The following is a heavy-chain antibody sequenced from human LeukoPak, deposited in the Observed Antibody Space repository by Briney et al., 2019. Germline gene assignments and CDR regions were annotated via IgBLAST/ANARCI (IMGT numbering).Heavy chain of an antibody. CDR1: GFTVSSNY. CDR3: AKNGDRGAYCSGGSCYPYYYYMDV. J-gene: IGHJ6*03. CDR2: IYNDGST. Sequence: GGSLRLSCAASGFTVSSNYMSWVRQGPGKGLEWVALIYNDGSTHYRDSVKGRFTISRDTTRNKCFLQMNSLRVEDTAVYYCAKNGDRGAYCSGGSCYPYYYYMDVWGKGTTVTISS. V-gene: IGHV3-53*01. D-gene: IGHD2-15*01.